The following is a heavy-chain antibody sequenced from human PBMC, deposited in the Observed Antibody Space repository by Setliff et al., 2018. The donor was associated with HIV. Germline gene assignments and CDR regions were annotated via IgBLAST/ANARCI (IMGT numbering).Heavy chain of an antibody. Sequence: ASVKVSCKASGYTFTHYYIHWVRQAPGQGLEWMGWINPNSSDTNYAQKFQGRVTMTRDTSISTAYMDLSRLRSDDRAIYYCAKTNGFGDGWLDPWGQGTLVTVSS. CDR1: GYTFTHYY. CDR3: AKTNGFGDGWLDP. D-gene: IGHD3-10*01. V-gene: IGHV1-2*02. J-gene: IGHJ5*02. CDR2: INPNSSDT.